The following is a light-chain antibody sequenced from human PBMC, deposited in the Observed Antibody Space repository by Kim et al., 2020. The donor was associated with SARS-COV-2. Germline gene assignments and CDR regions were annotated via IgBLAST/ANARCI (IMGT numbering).Light chain of an antibody. CDR1: SGHITYA. CDR2: VNSDGSH. Sequence: QAVVTQSSSASASLGASVKLTCTLSSGHITYAIAWHQQQPEKGPRYLMKVNSDGSHNKGDGIPDRFSGSSSGADRYLTISSLQSEDEADYYCQTWGTTVVFGGGTQLTVL. J-gene: IGLJ2*01. CDR3: QTWGTTVV. V-gene: IGLV4-69*01.